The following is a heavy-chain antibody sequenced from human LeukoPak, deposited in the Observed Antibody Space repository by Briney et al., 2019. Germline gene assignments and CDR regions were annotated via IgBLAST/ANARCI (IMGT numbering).Heavy chain of an antibody. V-gene: IGHV3-7*01. CDR2: IKQDGSEK. D-gene: IGHD4-17*01. J-gene: IGHJ4*02. Sequence: GGSLRLSCAASGFTFSSYWMSWVRQAPGKGLEWVANIKQDGSEKYYVDSVKGRFTISRDNAKNSLYLQMNSLRAEDTAVYYCARDDYGDYGLRSNFDYWGQGTLVTVSS. CDR3: ARDDYGDYGLRSNFDY. CDR1: GFTFSSYW.